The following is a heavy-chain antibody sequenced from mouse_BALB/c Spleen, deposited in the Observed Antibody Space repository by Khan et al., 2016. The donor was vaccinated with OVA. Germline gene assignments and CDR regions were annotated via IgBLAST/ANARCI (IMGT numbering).Heavy chain of an antibody. Sequence: VQLKQSGPGLVKPSQSLSLTCTVTGYSITSDYAWNWIRQFPGNKLEWMGYISYSNSTNYNPSLKSRISITRDTSKNQFFLQLNSVTTEDTATYDCSRYLSYYGSGYFDVWGEGTTVTVSS. CDR1: GYSITSDYA. CDR2: ISYSNST. V-gene: IGHV3-2*02. D-gene: IGHD1-1*01. CDR3: SRYLSYYGSGYFDV. J-gene: IGHJ1*01.